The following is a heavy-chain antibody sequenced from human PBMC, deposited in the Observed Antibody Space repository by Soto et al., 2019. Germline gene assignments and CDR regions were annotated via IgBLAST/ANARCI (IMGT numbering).Heavy chain of an antibody. CDR1: GFTFSSYA. CDR3: AKDSRGYSSSSGGAFDI. CDR2: ISGSGGST. J-gene: IGHJ3*02. Sequence: GGSLRLSCAASGFTFSSYAMSWVRQAPGKGLEWVSAISGSGGSTYYADSVKGRFTISRDNSKNTLYLQMNSLRAEDTAVYYCAKDSRGYSSSSGGAFDIWGQGTMVTVSS. V-gene: IGHV3-23*01. D-gene: IGHD6-6*01.